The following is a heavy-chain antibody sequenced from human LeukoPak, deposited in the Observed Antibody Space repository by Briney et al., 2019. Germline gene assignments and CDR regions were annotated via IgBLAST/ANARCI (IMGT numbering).Heavy chain of an antibody. J-gene: IGHJ4*02. CDR2: IRSKAYGGTT. CDR1: GFTFGDYA. CDR3: TRGGVIVGATRRAFDY. V-gene: IGHV3-49*04. Sequence: GGSLRLSCTASGFTFGDYAMSWVRQAPGKGLEWVGFIRSKAYGGTTEYAASVKGRFTISRDDPKSIAYLQMNSLKTEDTAVYYCTRGGVIVGATRRAFDYWGQGTLVTVSS. D-gene: IGHD1-26*01.